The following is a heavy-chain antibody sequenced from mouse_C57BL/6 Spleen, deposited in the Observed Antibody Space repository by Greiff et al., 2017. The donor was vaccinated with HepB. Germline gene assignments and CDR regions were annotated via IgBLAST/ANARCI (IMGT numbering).Heavy chain of an antibody. D-gene: IGHD5-1*01. Sequence: QVQLQQSGAELVRPGASVTLSCKASGYTFTDYEMHWVKQTPVHGLEWIGAIDPETGGTAYNQKFKGKAILTADKSSSTAYVELRSLTSEASAVYYCTRWSPYLYYAMDYWGQGTSVTVSS. V-gene: IGHV1-15*01. J-gene: IGHJ4*01. CDR2: IDPETGGT. CDR1: GYTFTDYE. CDR3: TRWSPYLYYAMDY.